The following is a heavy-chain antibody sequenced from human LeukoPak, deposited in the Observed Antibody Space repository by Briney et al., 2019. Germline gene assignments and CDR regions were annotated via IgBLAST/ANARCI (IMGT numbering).Heavy chain of an antibody. Sequence: ASVKVSSKASGYTFTSYGISWVRQAPGQGLEWMGWISAYNGNTNYAQKLQGRVTMTTDTSTSTAYMELRSLRSDDTAVYYCARIAAAGTFFDYWGQGTLVTVSS. CDR1: GYTFTSYG. D-gene: IGHD6-13*01. CDR3: ARIAAAGTFFDY. J-gene: IGHJ4*02. V-gene: IGHV1-18*01. CDR2: ISAYNGNT.